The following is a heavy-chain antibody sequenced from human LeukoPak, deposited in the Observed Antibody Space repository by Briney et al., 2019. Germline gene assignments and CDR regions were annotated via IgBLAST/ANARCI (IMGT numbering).Heavy chain of an antibody. D-gene: IGHD3-3*01. V-gene: IGHV3-21*01. CDR1: GFTFSSYS. CDR2: ISSSSSSYI. J-gene: IGHJ6*02. Sequence: GGSLRLSCAASGFTFSSYSMNWVRQAPGKGLEWVSSISSSSSSYIYYADSVKGRFTISRDNAKNSLYLQMNSLRAEDTAVYYCAREGRFQYGMDVWGQGTTVTVSS. CDR3: AREGRFQYGMDV.